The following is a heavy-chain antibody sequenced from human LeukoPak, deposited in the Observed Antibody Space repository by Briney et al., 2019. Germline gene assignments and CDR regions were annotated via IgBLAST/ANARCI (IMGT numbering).Heavy chain of an antibody. CDR1: GGSISSYY. CDR2: ISYSGST. D-gene: IGHD3-16*01. CDR3: GRSPDLGYYYYMDV. Sequence: SETLSLTCSVSGGSISSYYWSWIRQPPGKGLEWIGYISYSGSTNYNPSLKSRVTISEDTSRNQFSLKLSFVTAADTAVYYCGRSPDLGYYYYMDVWGKGTTVTVSS. J-gene: IGHJ6*03. V-gene: IGHV4-59*01.